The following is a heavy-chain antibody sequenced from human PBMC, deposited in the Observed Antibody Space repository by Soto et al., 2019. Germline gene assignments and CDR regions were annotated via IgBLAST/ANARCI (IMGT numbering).Heavy chain of an antibody. V-gene: IGHV3-23*01. J-gene: IGHJ6*02. CDR1: GFTFSSYA. Sequence: GGSLRLSCAASGFTFSSYAMSQVRPAPGKCMAGAAAISVSGGSKYVADPVKGRFTISRDNSKNTLYLQINSLRAEDTAVYFWAKGRAMVGQEGMDVCGQGTTVTVS. CDR2: ISVSGGSK. CDR3: AKGRAMVGQEGMDV. D-gene: IGHD5-18*01.